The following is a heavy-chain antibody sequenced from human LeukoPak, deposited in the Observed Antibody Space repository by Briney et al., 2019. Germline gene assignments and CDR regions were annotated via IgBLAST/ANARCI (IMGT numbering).Heavy chain of an antibody. V-gene: IGHV3-74*01. Sequence: PGGSLRLSCAASGFTFSSYWMHWVRQAPGKGLVWVSRISTVGSSTSHADSVKGRFTISRDNAKNTLYLQMNSLRAEDTAVYYCARPSGSYYYDAFDIWGQGTMVTVSS. D-gene: IGHD3-10*01. J-gene: IGHJ3*02. CDR2: ISTVGSST. CDR3: ARPSGSYYYDAFDI. CDR1: GFTFSSYW.